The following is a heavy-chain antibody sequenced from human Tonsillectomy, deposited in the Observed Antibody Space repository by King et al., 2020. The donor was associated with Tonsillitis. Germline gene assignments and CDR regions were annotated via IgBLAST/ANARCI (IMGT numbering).Heavy chain of an antibody. CDR1: CGSFSGYY. CDR2: INHSGRT. D-gene: IGHD3-10*01. Sequence: VQLQPWGAGLLKPSETLSLTCAVYCGSFSGYYWSWIRQPPGKGLEWIGEINHSGRTNYTPSLKSRVTISVDTFKKQFSLKLSSVTAADTAVYYCAREIGFGELAMDYWGQGTLVTVSS. V-gene: IGHV4-34*01. J-gene: IGHJ4*02. CDR3: AREIGFGELAMDY.